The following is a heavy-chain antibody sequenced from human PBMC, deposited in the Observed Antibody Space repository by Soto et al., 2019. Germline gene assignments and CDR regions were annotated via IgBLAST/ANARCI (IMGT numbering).Heavy chain of an antibody. V-gene: IGHV1-69*02. J-gene: IGHJ5*02. Sequence: QVQLVQSGAEVKKPGSSVKVSCKASGGTFSSYTISWVRQAPGQGLEWMGRIIPILGIANYAQKFQGRVTINRDKSRRAAYGELSSLRYEDTAVYYCAGVGGFNPWRQGTLVTVSS. CDR3: AGVGGFNP. CDR1: GGTFSSYT. D-gene: IGHD3-16*01. CDR2: IIPILGIA.